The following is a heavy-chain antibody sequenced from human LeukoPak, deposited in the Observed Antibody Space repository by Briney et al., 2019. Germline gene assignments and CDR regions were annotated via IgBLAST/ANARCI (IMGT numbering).Heavy chain of an antibody. CDR3: ARGLATISEAY. V-gene: IGHV4-34*01. CDR2: INHSGST. Sequence: SETLSLTCAVYGGSFSGYYWSWIRQLPGKGLEWIGEINHSGSTNYNPSLKSRVTISVDTSKNQFSLKLSSVTAADTAVYYCARGLATISEAYWGQGTLVTVSS. J-gene: IGHJ4*02. D-gene: IGHD5-12*01. CDR1: GGSFSGYY.